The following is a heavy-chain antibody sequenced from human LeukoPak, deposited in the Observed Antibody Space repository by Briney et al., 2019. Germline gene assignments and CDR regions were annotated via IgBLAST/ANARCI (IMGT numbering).Heavy chain of an antibody. CDR2: IKSKADGGTT. J-gene: IGHJ4*02. CDR1: GFTFNNAW. V-gene: IGHV3-15*01. Sequence: GGSLRLSCAASGFTFNNAWMSWVRQAPGKGLEWVGRIKSKADGGTTDYAAPVKGRFTISRDDSKNTLDLQMNSLKSEDTAMYYCTTDDPVNRSWGQGTLVTVSS. D-gene: IGHD2/OR15-2a*01. CDR3: TTDDPVNRS.